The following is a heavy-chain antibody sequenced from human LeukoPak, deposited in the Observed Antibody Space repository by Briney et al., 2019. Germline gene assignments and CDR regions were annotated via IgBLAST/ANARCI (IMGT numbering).Heavy chain of an antibody. Sequence: SETLSLTCIVSGGSISRGSYYWNWIRQPAGKGLEWMGRIYNSGSTNYNPPLKSRVSISTDMSKNQVSLTLNSVTAADTAVYYCARQTFGVLYFDSWGQGTLVIVSS. CDR3: ARQTFGVLYFDS. CDR2: IYNSGST. V-gene: IGHV4-61*02. J-gene: IGHJ4*02. D-gene: IGHD3-10*01. CDR1: GGSISRGSYY.